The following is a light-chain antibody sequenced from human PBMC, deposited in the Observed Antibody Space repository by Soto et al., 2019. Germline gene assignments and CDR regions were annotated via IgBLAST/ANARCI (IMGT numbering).Light chain of an antibody. CDR1: QVISNY. CDR3: QQYDNLPWT. V-gene: IGKV1-33*01. CDR2: DAS. Sequence: DIQMTQSSSSLSASVGDRVTITCQASQVISNYLNWYQQKPGKAPKLLIYDASNLETGVPSRFSGSGSGTDFTFTISSLQPEDIATYYCQQYDNLPWTFGQGTKVEIK. J-gene: IGKJ1*01.